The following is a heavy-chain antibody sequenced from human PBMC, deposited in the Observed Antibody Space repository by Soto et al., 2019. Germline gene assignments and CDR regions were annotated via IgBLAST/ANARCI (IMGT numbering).Heavy chain of an antibody. CDR2: INPHSGAT. D-gene: IGHD6-6*01. Sequence: GASVKVSCKTSGYTFTGYYIHWVRQAPGQGLEWVGWINPHSGATDSAQKFQGRVTMTRDTSISTAYMELASLTSDDTALYHCARDPISYSSSPYFDSWGQGTLVTVSS. J-gene: IGHJ4*02. CDR1: GYTFTGYY. CDR3: ARDPISYSSSPYFDS. V-gene: IGHV1-2*02.